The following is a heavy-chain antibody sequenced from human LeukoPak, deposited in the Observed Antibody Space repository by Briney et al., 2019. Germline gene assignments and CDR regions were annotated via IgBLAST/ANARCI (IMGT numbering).Heavy chain of an antibody. CDR2: ISSSGSTI. Sequence: PGGYLRLSCAASGFTFSSYEMNWVRQAPGKGLEWVSYISSSGSTIYYADSVKGRFTISRDNAKNSLYLQMNSLRAEDTAVYYCAREGYSSSWYPKYGMDVWGKGTTVTVSS. V-gene: IGHV3-48*03. CDR1: GFTFSSYE. D-gene: IGHD6-13*01. CDR3: AREGYSSSWYPKYGMDV. J-gene: IGHJ6*04.